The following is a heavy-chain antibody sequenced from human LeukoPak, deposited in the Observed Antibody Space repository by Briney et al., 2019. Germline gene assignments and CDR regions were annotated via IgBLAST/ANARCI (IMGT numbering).Heavy chain of an antibody. D-gene: IGHD3-10*01. Sequence: PSETLSLTCAVYGGSFSGYYWSWIRQPPGKGLEWIGEISHSGSTNYNPSLKSRVTISVDTSKNQFSLKLSSVTAADTAVYYCARLGPAYGSGSYQWFDPWGQGTLVTVSS. CDR2: ISHSGST. J-gene: IGHJ5*02. CDR1: GGSFSGYY. CDR3: ARLGPAYGSGSYQWFDP. V-gene: IGHV4-34*01.